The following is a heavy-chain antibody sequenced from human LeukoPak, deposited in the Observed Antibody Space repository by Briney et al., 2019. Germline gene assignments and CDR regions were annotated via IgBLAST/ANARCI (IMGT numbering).Heavy chain of an antibody. CDR1: GGSISSYY. V-gene: IGHV4-59*08. D-gene: IGHD6-13*01. Sequence: SETLSLTCTVSGGSISSYYWSWIRQPPGKGLEWIGYIYYSGSTNYNPSLKSRVTISVDTSKNQFSLKLTSVTAADTAVYYCARVRQLGYFDYWGQGTLVTVSS. J-gene: IGHJ4*02. CDR2: IYYSGST. CDR3: ARVRQLGYFDY.